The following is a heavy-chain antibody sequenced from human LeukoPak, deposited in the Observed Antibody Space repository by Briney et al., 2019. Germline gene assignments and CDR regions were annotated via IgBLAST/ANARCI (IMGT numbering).Heavy chain of an antibody. CDR3: ARGSYPGWYNGEFDY. V-gene: IGHV4-4*07. D-gene: IGHD6-19*01. Sequence: SETLSLTCTVSGGSISSYYWSWIRQPAGKGLEWIGRIYTSGSTNYNPSLKSRVTISVDTSKNQFSLKLTSVTAADTAVYYCARGSYPGWYNGEFDYWGQGTLVPVSS. CDR2: IYTSGST. J-gene: IGHJ4*02. CDR1: GGSISSYY.